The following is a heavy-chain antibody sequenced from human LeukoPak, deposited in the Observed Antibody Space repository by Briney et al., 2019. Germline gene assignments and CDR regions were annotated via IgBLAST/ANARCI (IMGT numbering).Heavy chain of an antibody. CDR3: ARSDSGWSLFYFDY. CDR1: GGSISSSNW. V-gene: IGHV4-4*02. Sequence: SETLSLTCAVSGGSISSSNWWSWVRQPPGKGLEWIGEIYHSGTTNYNPSLKSRVTISVGKSKNQFSLKLSSVTAADTAVYYCARSDSGWSLFYFDYGGQGTLVTVSS. CDR2: IYHSGTT. J-gene: IGHJ4*02. D-gene: IGHD6-19*01.